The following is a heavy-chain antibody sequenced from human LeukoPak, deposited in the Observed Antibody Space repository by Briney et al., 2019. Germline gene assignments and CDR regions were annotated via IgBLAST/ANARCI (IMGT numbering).Heavy chain of an antibody. CDR2: IYYSGST. CDR3: ARSSGYSSSGGLNWFDT. V-gene: IGHV4-39*01. CDR1: GGSISSYY. Sequence: KTSETLSLTCTVSGGSISSYYWSWIRQPPGKGLEWIGSIYYSGSTYYNPSLKSRVTISVDTSKNQFSLKLSSVTAADTAVYYCARSSGYSSSGGLNWFDTWGQGTPVTVSS. J-gene: IGHJ5*02. D-gene: IGHD6-13*01.